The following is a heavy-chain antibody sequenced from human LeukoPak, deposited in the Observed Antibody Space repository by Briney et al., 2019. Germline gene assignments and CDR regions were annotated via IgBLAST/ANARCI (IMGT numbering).Heavy chain of an antibody. D-gene: IGHD6-13*01. Sequence: GGSLRLSCAASGFTFSGSAMHWVRQASGKGLEWVGRIRSKANSYATAHAASVKGRFTISRDDSKNTAYLQMNSLKTEDTAVYYCYMSLIAAAGFDYWGRGTLVTVSS. CDR1: GFTFSGSA. V-gene: IGHV3-73*01. CDR2: IRSKANSYAT. CDR3: YMSLIAAAGFDY. J-gene: IGHJ4*02.